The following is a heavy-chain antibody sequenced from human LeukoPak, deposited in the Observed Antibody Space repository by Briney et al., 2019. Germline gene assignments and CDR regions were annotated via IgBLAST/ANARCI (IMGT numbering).Heavy chain of an antibody. V-gene: IGHV3-7*01. D-gene: IGHD3-10*01. J-gene: IGHJ5*02. CDR3: ARERGSGSYHPFEP. CDR2: IKLDGSEK. Sequence: GGSLRLSCAASGFTFSSYWMSWVRQAPGKGLEWVANIKLDGSEKYYVGSVKGRFTISRDNAKNSLYLQMNSLRADDTAVYYCARERGSGSYHPFEPWGQGTLATVSS. CDR1: GFTFSSYW.